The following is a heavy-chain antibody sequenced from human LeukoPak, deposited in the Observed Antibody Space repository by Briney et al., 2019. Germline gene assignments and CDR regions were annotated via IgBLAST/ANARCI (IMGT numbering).Heavy chain of an antibody. CDR3: AGVFYGSGSYYAFDI. J-gene: IGHJ3*02. CDR1: GGSISSGGYY. D-gene: IGHD3-10*01. V-gene: IGHV4-39*07. CDR2: IYHSGST. Sequence: SETLSLTCTVSGGSISSGGYYWSWIRQPPGKGLEWIGEIYHSGSTNYNPSLKSRVTISVDKSKNQFSLKLSSVTAADTAVYYCAGVFYGSGSYYAFDIWGQGTMVTVSS.